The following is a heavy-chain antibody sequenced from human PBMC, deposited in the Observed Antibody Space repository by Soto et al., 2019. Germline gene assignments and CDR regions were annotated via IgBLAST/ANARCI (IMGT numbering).Heavy chain of an antibody. CDR1: GDSISTSTYY. V-gene: IGHV4-39*01. CDR2: IYYSGRT. D-gene: IGHD6-13*01. J-gene: IGHJ4*02. Sequence: PSETLSLTCTVSGDSISTSTYYWGWIRQPPGKWLEWIGTIYYSGRTYYNPSLKSRVTISVDTSKNQFSLKLSSVTAADTAFYYCARQSVPLGSSWSFGSWGQGTLVTVSS. CDR3: ARQSVPLGSSWSFGS.